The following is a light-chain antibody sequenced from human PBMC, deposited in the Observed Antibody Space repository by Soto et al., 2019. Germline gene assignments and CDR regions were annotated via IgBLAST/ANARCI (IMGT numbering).Light chain of an antibody. J-gene: IGKJ1*01. V-gene: IGKV1-8*01. Sequence: AIRMTQSPSSFSASTGDRVTITCRASQGISSYLAWYQQKPGKAPKLLIYAASTLQSGVPSRFSGSGSGTDFTHTSSCLQSEDFATYYCQQYYSYPRTFGQGTKVEIK. CDR3: QQYYSYPRT. CDR2: AAS. CDR1: QGISSY.